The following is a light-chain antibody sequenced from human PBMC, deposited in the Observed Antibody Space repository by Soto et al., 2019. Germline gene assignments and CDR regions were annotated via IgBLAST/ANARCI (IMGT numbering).Light chain of an antibody. Sequence: DIQMTQSPSSLSASIGDRVTITCRASQSISTYLNWYQHKPGKAPKLLIYAASSLQSGVPSRFRGSGWGTDFTLPISSLQPEECATYYCQQSYSTPPTFGQGTKVEIK. J-gene: IGKJ1*01. CDR2: AAS. CDR3: QQSYSTPPT. CDR1: QSISTY. V-gene: IGKV1-39*01.